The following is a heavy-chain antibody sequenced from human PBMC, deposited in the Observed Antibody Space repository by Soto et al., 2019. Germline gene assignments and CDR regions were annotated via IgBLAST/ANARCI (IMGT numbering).Heavy chain of an antibody. CDR3: ASSRLSDYGVEY. CDR1: AVSISSGEYY. Sequence: SLTCTVSAVSISSGEYYSSWIRQPPGKGLAWIGYIYYSASTCYNPSLKRRVTISVDTSKNQSSLKLSSVTAADTAVYYCASSRLSDYGVEYWGQGTLVKVSS. J-gene: IGHJ4*02. D-gene: IGHD4-17*01. V-gene: IGHV4-30-4*01. CDR2: IYYSAST.